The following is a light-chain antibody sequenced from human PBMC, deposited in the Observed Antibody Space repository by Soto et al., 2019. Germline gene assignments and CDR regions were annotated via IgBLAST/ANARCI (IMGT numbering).Light chain of an antibody. Sequence: QSALAQPPSVSGAPGQRVTISCTGSSSNIGAGYDVHWYQQLPGTAPKLLIYGNSNRPSGVPERFSGSKSGTSASLAITGLQAEDEADYYCQSYDSSLSGYVFGTGTKVTV. J-gene: IGLJ1*01. CDR1: SSNIGAGYD. CDR3: QSYDSSLSGYV. CDR2: GNS. V-gene: IGLV1-40*01.